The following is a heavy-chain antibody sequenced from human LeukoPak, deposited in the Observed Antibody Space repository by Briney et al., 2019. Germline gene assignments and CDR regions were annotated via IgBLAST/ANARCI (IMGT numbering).Heavy chain of an antibody. CDR2: ISSSSSYI. V-gene: IGHV3-21*04. CDR1: GFTFSSYS. Sequence: GGSLRLPCAASGFTFSSYSMNWVRQAPGKGLEWVSSISSSSSYIYYADSVKGRFSISRDNSKKTLSLEMNSLRAEDTAVYYCAKGGCSSTSCYVNDAFDIWGQGTMVTVSS. D-gene: IGHD2-2*01. J-gene: IGHJ3*02. CDR3: AKGGCSSTSCYVNDAFDI.